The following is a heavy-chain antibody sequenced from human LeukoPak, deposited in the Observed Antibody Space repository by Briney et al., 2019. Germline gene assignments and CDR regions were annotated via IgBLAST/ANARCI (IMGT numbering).Heavy chain of an antibody. D-gene: IGHD3-22*01. V-gene: IGHV1-8*01. Sequence: ASGKVSCKASGYTVTSYDINWVRQATGQGLEWMGWMNPNSGNTGYAQKFQGRVTMTRNTSISTAYMELSRLRSDDTAVYYCVRVGIRDSSGYVDYWGQGTLVTVSS. CDR1: GYTVTSYD. CDR3: VRVGIRDSSGYVDY. CDR2: MNPNSGNT. J-gene: IGHJ4*02.